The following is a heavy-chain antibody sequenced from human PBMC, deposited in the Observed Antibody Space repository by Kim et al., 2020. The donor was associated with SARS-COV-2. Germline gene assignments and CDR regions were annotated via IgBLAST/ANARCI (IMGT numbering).Heavy chain of an antibody. CDR2: IYYSGST. V-gene: IGHV4-39*01. Sequence: SETLSLTCTVSGGSISSSSYYWGWIRQPPGKGLEWIGSIYYSGSTYYNPSLKSRVTISVDTSKNQFSLKLSSVTAADTAVYYCARQDRDVLRYFDWLLIDAFDIWGQGTMVTVSS. D-gene: IGHD3-9*01. CDR1: GGSISSSSYY. J-gene: IGHJ3*02. CDR3: ARQDRDVLRYFDWLLIDAFDI.